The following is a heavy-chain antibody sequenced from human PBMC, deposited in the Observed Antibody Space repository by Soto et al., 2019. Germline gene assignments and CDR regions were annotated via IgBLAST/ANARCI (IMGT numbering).Heavy chain of an antibody. V-gene: IGHV3-30*18. J-gene: IGHJ4*02. D-gene: IGHD6-19*01. CDR3: AKDVIAVAGIYYFDY. Sequence: QVQLVESGGGVVQPGRSLRLSCAASGFTFSSYGMHWVRQAPGKGLEWVAVISYDGSNKYYADSVKGRFTISRDNSKNTMYLQMNSLRAEDTAVYYCAKDVIAVAGIYYFDYWGQGTLVTVSS. CDR1: GFTFSSYG. CDR2: ISYDGSNK.